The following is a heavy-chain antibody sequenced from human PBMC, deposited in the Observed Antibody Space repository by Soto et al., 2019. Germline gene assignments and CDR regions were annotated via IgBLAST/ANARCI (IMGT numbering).Heavy chain of an antibody. Sequence: QLQLQESGPGLVKPSETLSLTCTVSGGSISSSSYYWGWIRQPPGKGLEWIGSIFYSGSTYYNPSLKRRVTTTVDMSKNQFSLKLSSVTAADTAVYYCARHLTYCSAGSCYSDFPFYGMDVWGQGTTVTVSS. D-gene: IGHD2-15*01. CDR1: GGSISSSSYY. CDR2: IFYSGST. J-gene: IGHJ6*02. CDR3: ARHLTYCSAGSCYSDFPFYGMDV. V-gene: IGHV4-39*01.